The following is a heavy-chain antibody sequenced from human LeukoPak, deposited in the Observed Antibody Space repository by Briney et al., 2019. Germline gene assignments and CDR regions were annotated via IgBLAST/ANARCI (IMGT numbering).Heavy chain of an antibody. CDR3: AKEKLGIGYFDY. V-gene: IGHV3-23*01. CDR1: GFTFSPYT. D-gene: IGHD7-27*01. J-gene: IGHJ4*02. CDR2: ISDDGAYT. Sequence: HPGGSLRLSCAASGFTFSPYTMTWARRAPGKGLEWVSIISDDGAYTYYADSVKGRFTISRDNSKNTLYLQMNSLRAEDTAVYYCAKEKLGIGYFDYWGQGTLVTVSS.